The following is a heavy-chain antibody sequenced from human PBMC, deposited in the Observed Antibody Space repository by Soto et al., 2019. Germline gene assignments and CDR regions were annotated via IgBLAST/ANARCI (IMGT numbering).Heavy chain of an antibody. CDR1: GDTIRSYY. D-gene: IGHD3-22*01. CDR2: IYYSGST. J-gene: IGHJ1*01. V-gene: IGHV4-59*01. CDR3: ARSADYYDSSGYLIAEYFQH. Sequence: SETLSLTCSVSGDTIRSYYWSWIRQPPGKGLKWIGYIYYSGSTNYNPSLKSRATISVDTSKNQFSLKLSSVTAADTAVYYCARSADYYDSSGYLIAEYFQHWGQGTLVTVSS.